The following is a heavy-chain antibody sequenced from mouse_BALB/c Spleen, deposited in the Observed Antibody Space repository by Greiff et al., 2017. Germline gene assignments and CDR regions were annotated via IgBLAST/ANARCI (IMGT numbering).Heavy chain of an antibody. D-gene: IGHD2-4*01. Sequence: DVMLVESGGGLVKPGGSLKLSCAASGFTFSDYYMYWVRQTPEKRLEWVATISDGGSYTYYPDSVKGRFTISRDNAKNNLYLQMSSLKSEDTAMYYCASPSTMITTGGAWFSYWGQGTLVTVSA. V-gene: IGHV5-4*02. CDR3: ASPSTMITTGGAWFSY. J-gene: IGHJ3*01. CDR1: GFTFSDYY. CDR2: ISDGGSYT.